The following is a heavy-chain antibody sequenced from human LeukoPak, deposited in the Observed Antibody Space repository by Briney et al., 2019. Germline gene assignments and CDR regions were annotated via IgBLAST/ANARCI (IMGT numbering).Heavy chain of an antibody. CDR1: GFTFSSHV. J-gene: IGHJ4*02. D-gene: IGHD3-22*01. Sequence: PGGSPRLSCAASGFTFSSHVISWVRQTPGKGLEWVSAISTSSGRTYYADSVKGRFSISRDNSKNTLYLQINSLRAEDTAVYYCAKPSPLDNSGFPPAMFDYWGQGTLVTVSS. CDR3: AKPSPLDNSGFPPAMFDY. V-gene: IGHV3-23*01. CDR2: ISTSSGRT.